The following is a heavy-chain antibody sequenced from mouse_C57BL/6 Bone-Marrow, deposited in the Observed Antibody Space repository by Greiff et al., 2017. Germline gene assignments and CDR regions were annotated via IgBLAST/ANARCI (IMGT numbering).Heavy chain of an antibody. CDR2: ISDGGSYT. CDR1: GFTFSSYA. D-gene: IGHD2-4*01. J-gene: IGHJ2*01. CDR3: ARGYYDDY. V-gene: IGHV5-4*01. Sequence: EVQLVESGGGLVKPGGSLKLSCAASGFTFSSYAMSWVRQTPEKRLEWVATISDGGSYTYYPDNVKGRFTISRDNAKHNLYLQMRHLKADDTAMYYCARGYYDDYWGQGTTLTVSS.